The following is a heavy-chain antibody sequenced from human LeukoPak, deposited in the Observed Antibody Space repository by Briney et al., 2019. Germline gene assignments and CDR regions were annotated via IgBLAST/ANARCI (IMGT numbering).Heavy chain of an antibody. D-gene: IGHD3-3*02. CDR2: ISGSGGGT. V-gene: IGHV3-23*01. CDR1: GFTFSSYA. CDR3: AKDRVNSIPFDY. J-gene: IGHJ4*02. Sequence: GGSLRLSCAASGFTFSSYAMSWVRQAPGKGLEWGSAISGSGGGTYYADSVKGRFTISRDNSKNTLYLQMNSLRAEGTAVYYCAKDRVNSIPFDYWGQGTLVTVSS.